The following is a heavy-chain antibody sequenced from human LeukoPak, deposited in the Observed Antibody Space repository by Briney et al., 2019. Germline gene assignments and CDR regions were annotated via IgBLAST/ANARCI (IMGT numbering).Heavy chain of an antibody. J-gene: IGHJ2*01. D-gene: IGHD7-27*01. Sequence: GGSLRPSCAASGFTFSSYSMNWVRQAPGKGLEWVSSIDTSTTYMTYADSVKGRFTISRDNARNSLYLQMNSLRAEDTAVYYCAREAGTGERWYFDLWGRGTLVTVSP. V-gene: IGHV3-21*01. CDR1: GFTFSSYS. CDR3: AREAGTGERWYFDL. CDR2: IDTSTTYM.